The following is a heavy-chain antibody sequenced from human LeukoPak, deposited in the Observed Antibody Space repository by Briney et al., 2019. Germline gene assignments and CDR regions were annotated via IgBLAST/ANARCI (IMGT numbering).Heavy chain of an antibody. CDR3: ARGDDSSGYYIDY. J-gene: IGHJ4*02. V-gene: IGHV4-59*01. CDR2: IYYSGST. Sequence: SGTLPLTCTVSGGSISSYYWSWIRQPPGKGLEWIGYIYYSGSTNYNPSLKSRVTISVDTSKNQFSLKLSSVTAADTAVYYCARGDDSSGYYIDYWGQGTLVTVSS. D-gene: IGHD3-22*01. CDR1: GGSISSYY.